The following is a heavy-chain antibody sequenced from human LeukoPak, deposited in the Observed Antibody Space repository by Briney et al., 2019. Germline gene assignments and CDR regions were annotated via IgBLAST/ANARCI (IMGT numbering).Heavy chain of an antibody. CDR2: ISAYNGNT. J-gene: IGHJ4*02. Sequence: GASVKVSCKASGYTFTSYGISWVRQAPGQGLEWTGWISAYNGNTNYAQKLQGRVTMTTDTSTSTAYMELRSLRSDDTAVYYCARDRGDIVATVADYWGQGTLVTVSS. CDR3: ARDRGDIVATVADY. V-gene: IGHV1-18*01. D-gene: IGHD5-12*01. CDR1: GYTFTSYG.